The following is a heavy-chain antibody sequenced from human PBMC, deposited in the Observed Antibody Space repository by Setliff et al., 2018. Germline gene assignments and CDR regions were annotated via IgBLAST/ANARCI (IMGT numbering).Heavy chain of an antibody. D-gene: IGHD6-13*01. Sequence: PSETLSLTCTVSGDSISSSNYYWAWIRQSPGQGLEWIGNIDCSGSNYYYNPSLKSRVTISVDTSKNQFSLKVNSVTAADTAIYYCARRSQGRWYEVGWFDPWGQGTLVTVSS. CDR3: ARRSQGRWYEVGWFDP. V-gene: IGHV4-39*01. CDR1: GDSISSSNYY. CDR2: IDCSGSNY. J-gene: IGHJ5*02.